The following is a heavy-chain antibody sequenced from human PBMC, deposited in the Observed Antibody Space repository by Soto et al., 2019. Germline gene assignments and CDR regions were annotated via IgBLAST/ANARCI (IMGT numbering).Heavy chain of an antibody. CDR2: IIPIFGTA. J-gene: IGHJ6*02. Sequence: QGQLVQSGAEVKKPGSSVKVSCKASGGTFSSYAISWVRQAPGQGLEWMGGIIPIFGTANYAQKFQGRVTITADESTSTAYMELSSLTSEDTAVYYCARTGYSSGWYRRDYYYGMDVWGQGTTVTVSS. CDR1: GGTFSSYA. D-gene: IGHD6-19*01. V-gene: IGHV1-69*01. CDR3: ARTGYSSGWYRRDYYYGMDV.